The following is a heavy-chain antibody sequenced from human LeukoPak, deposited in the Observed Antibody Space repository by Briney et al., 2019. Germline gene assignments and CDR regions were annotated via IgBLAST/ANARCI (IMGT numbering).Heavy chain of an antibody. Sequence: PSETLSLTCAVYGGSFSGYYWSWIRQPPGKGLEWIGDINHSGSTNYNPSLKSRVTISVDTSKNQFSLKLSSVTAADTAVYYCAATGRFDSSGYYHQPFDYWGQGTLVTVSS. D-gene: IGHD3-22*01. J-gene: IGHJ4*02. CDR3: AATGRFDSSGYYHQPFDY. CDR1: GGSFSGYY. CDR2: INHSGST. V-gene: IGHV4-34*01.